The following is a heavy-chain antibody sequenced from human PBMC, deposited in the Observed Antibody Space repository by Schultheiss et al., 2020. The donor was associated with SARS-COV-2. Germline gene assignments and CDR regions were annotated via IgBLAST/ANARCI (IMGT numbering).Heavy chain of an antibody. J-gene: IGHJ3*02. CDR1: GGSISSGGYS. CDR3: ARDPVAGAFDI. V-gene: IGHV4-30-2*01. Sequence: SETLSLTCAVSGGSISSGGYSWSWIRQPPGKGLEWIGYIYHSGSTYYNPSLKSRVTISVDRSKNQFSLKLSSVTAADTAVYYCARDPVAGAFDIWGQGTMVTVSS. CDR2: IYHSGST. D-gene: IGHD6-19*01.